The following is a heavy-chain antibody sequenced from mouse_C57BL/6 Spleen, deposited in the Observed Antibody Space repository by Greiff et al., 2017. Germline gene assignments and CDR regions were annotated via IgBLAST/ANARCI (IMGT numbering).Heavy chain of an antibody. V-gene: IGHV14-2*01. CDR3: ASGGSSYWYVDV. CDR1: GFNIKDYY. J-gene: IGHJ1*03. D-gene: IGHD1-1*01. Sequence: EVQLQESGAELVKPGASVKLSCTASGFNIKDYYMHWVKQRTEQGLEWIGMIDPEDGDTKYAPKFQGKATITADTSSNTAYLPLSSLTSEDTAVYYCASGGSSYWYVDVWGTGTTVTVSS. CDR2: IDPEDGDT.